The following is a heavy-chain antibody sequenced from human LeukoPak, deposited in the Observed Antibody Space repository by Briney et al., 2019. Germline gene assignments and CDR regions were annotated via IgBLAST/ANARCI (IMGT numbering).Heavy chain of an antibody. Sequence: QPGGSLRLSCAASGFTFSSHWMGWVRQAPGKGLEWVASIKHDGSDKYYVDSVKGRFTISRDNAKNSLYLLMNSQGAEDTALYYCARGPRMAITYFDYWGQGILVTVSS. V-gene: IGHV3-7*01. D-gene: IGHD3-22*01. CDR3: ARGPRMAITYFDY. J-gene: IGHJ4*02. CDR1: GFTFSSHW. CDR2: IKHDGSDK.